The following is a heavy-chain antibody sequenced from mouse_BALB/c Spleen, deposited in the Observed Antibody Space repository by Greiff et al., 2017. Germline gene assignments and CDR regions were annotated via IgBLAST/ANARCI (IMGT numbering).Heavy chain of an antibody. CDR1: GYTFTSYW. CDR3: ARSLMITNAMDY. CDR2: INPSNGRT. J-gene: IGHJ4*01. V-gene: IGHV1S81*02. D-gene: IGHD2-4*01. Sequence: QVHVKQPGAELVKPGASVKLSCKASGYTFTSYWMHWVKQRPGQGLEWIGEINPSNGRTNYNEKFKSKATLTVDKSSSTAYMQLSSLTSEDSAVYYCARSLMITNAMDYWGQGTSVTVSS.